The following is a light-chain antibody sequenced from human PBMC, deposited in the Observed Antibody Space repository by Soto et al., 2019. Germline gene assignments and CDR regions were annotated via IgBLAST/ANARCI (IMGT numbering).Light chain of an antibody. Sequence: QSALTQRASVSGSPGQSIAISCTGTSCDVGGYNYVSWYQQHPGKAPKLMIYDVSNRPSGVSNRFSGSKSGNTASLTISGLQAQHEADYYCSSYTSSSTLDVVFGGGTKLTVL. J-gene: IGLJ2*01. CDR3: SSYTSSSTLDVV. CDR2: DVS. V-gene: IGLV2-14*01. CDR1: SCDVGGYNY.